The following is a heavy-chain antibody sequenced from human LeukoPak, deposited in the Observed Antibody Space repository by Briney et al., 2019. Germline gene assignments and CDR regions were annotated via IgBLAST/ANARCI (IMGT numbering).Heavy chain of an antibody. Sequence: ASVKVSCKASGYTFTGYYMHWVRQAPGQGLEWMGRINPNSGGTNYAEKFQCRVTMTRDTSISTAYMELSRLRSDDTAVYYCARDSRSGSYDYWGQGTLVTVSS. D-gene: IGHD3-10*01. CDR3: ARDSRSGSYDY. CDR2: INPNSGGT. J-gene: IGHJ4*02. V-gene: IGHV1-2*06. CDR1: GYTFTGYY.